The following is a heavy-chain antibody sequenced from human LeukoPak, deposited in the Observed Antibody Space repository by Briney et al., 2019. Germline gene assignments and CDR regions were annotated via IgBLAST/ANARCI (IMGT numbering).Heavy chain of an antibody. V-gene: IGHV3-66*01. CDR3: ARGSLLWWFDY. CDR1: GFTVSSNY. J-gene: IGHJ5*01. CDR2: IYSGGST. D-gene: IGHD2-21*01. Sequence: PGGSLRLSCAASGFTVSSNYMSWVRQAPGKGLEWVSVIYSGGSTYYADSVKGRFTISRDNSKNTLYLQMNSLRAEDTAVYYCARGSLLWWFDYWGRGTLVTVSS.